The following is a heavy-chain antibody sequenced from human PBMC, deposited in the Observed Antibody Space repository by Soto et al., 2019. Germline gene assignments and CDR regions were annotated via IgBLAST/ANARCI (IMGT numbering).Heavy chain of an antibody. Sequence: QVQLVESGGGVVQPGTSLRLSCVGSGFTFRSYVIHWVRQAPGKGLEWVALTSYDGSNNFYGDSVKGRFTISRDNSRNTVELQMDSLRLEDTALYYCARWGRTGGLDVWGQGTVVSVSS. V-gene: IGHV3-33*05. CDR3: ARWGRTGGLDV. CDR2: TSYDGSNN. CDR1: GFTFRSYV. J-gene: IGHJ4*02. D-gene: IGHD3-16*01.